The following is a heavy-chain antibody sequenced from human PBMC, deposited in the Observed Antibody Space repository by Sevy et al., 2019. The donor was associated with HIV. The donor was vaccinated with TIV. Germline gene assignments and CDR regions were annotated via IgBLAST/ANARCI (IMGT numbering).Heavy chain of an antibody. CDR1: GFTFSSFE. CDR3: AKDPVYSPFSSSWSSPGY. Sequence: GGSLRLSCAASGFTFSSFEMNWVRQAPGKGLEWVSYISSSGNTISYSDSVKGRFTISRDNSKNTLYLQMNSLRAEDTAVYYCAKDPVYSPFSSSWSSPGYWGQGTLVTVSS. CDR2: ISSSGNTI. V-gene: IGHV3-48*03. J-gene: IGHJ4*02. D-gene: IGHD6-13*01.